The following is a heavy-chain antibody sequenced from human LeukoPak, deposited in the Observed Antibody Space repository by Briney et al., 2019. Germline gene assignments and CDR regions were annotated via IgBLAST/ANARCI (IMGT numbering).Heavy chain of an antibody. V-gene: IGHV4-59*01. Sequence: SETLSLTCTVSGGSISSYYWSWIRQPPGKRLEWIGHIYYSGSTNYNPSLKSRVTISVDTSKNQFSLKLSSVTAADTAVYYCAREEDSYGHPGFDLLGQGTLVAVSS. D-gene: IGHD5-18*01. CDR3: AREEDSYGHPGFDL. CDR1: GGSISSYY. J-gene: IGHJ4*02. CDR2: IYYSGST.